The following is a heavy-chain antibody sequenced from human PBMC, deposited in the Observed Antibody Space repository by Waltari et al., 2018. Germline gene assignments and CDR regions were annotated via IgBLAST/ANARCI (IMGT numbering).Heavy chain of an antibody. CDR1: GGSFSGYY. J-gene: IGHJ4*02. CDR3: ARGGTTIFGVVIKAPCYDY. V-gene: IGHV4-34*01. Sequence: QVQLQQWGAGLLKPSETLSLTCAVYGGSFSGYYWSWIRQPPGKGLEWIGEINHSGSTNYNPSLKSRVTISVDTSKNQFSLKLSSVTAADTAVYYCARGGTTIFGVVIKAPCYDYWGQGTLVTVSS. CDR2: INHSGST. D-gene: IGHD3-3*01.